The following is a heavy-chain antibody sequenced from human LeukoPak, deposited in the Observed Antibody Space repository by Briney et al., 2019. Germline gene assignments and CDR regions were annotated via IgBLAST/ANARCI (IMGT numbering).Heavy chain of an antibody. J-gene: IGHJ4*02. V-gene: IGHV2-5*02. CDR1: GFSLSTSGVG. D-gene: IGHD3-22*01. CDR2: IYWDDDK. Sequence: SGPMLVNPTQTLTLTCTFSGFSLSTSGVGVGWIRQPPGKALEWLALIYWDDDKRCSPSLKSRLTITKDTSKNQVVLTMTNMDPVDTATYYCAHRSTYYYDSSGYWYYWGQGTLVTVSS. CDR3: AHRSTYYYDSSGYWYY.